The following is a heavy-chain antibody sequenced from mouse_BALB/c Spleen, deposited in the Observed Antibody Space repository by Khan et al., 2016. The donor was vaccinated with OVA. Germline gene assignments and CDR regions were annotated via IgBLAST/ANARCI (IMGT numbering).Heavy chain of an antibody. Sequence: QVQLKQSGPGLVAPSQSLSITCTVSGFSLTSYGVSWVRQSPGKGLEWLGVIWGDGSTNYHSTLISRLIISKDNSKSQVFLKLTGLQTDDTATYCCAEVSPDYYSMDYWGQGTSVTVSS. CDR3: AEVSPDYYSMDY. CDR1: GFSLTSYG. J-gene: IGHJ4*01. V-gene: IGHV2-3*01. CDR2: IWGDGST.